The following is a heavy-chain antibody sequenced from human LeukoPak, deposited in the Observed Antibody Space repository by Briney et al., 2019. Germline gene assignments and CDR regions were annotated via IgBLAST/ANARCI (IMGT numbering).Heavy chain of an antibody. Sequence: PGGSLRLSCAASGFTFSSYAMSWVRQAPGKGLEWVSAISGSGGSTYYADSVKGRFTISRDNSKNTLHLQMNSLRAEDTAVYYCTKDLRPSKIVVVLNYWGQGTLVTVSS. CDR1: GFTFSSYA. CDR3: TKDLRPSKIVVVLNY. D-gene: IGHD3-22*01. CDR2: ISGSGGST. V-gene: IGHV3-23*01. J-gene: IGHJ4*02.